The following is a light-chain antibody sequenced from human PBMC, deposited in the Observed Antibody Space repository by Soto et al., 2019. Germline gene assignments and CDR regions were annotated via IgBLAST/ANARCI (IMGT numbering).Light chain of an antibody. J-gene: IGKJ2*01. Sequence: DIQMTQSPSSLSASVGDRVTITCRASQRVSTYLNWYQQKPEKAPKLLIYAASSLQSGVPSRFSGSGSGTDFTLTISSLQPEDFATYYCQQYDTLPPYTFGQGTKVELK. CDR1: QRVSTY. V-gene: IGKV1-39*01. CDR2: AAS. CDR3: QQYDTLPPYT.